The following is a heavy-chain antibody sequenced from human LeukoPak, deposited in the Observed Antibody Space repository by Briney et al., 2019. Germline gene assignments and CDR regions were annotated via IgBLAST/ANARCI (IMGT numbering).Heavy chain of an antibody. CDR2: IIPIFGTA. CDR3: ARTPPLGYCSGGSCHGGIDY. D-gene: IGHD2-15*01. CDR1: GGTFSSYA. Sequence: SVKVSCKASGGTFSSYAISWVRQAPGQGLEWMGGIIPIFGTANYAQKFQGRVTITADESTSTAYMELSSLRSEDTAVYYCARTPPLGYCSGGSCHGGIDYWGQGTLVAVSS. V-gene: IGHV1-69*01. J-gene: IGHJ4*02.